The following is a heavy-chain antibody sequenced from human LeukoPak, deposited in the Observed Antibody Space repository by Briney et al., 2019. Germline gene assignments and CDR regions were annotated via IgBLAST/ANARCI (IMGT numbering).Heavy chain of an antibody. J-gene: IGHJ4*02. CDR2: INHSGST. D-gene: IGHD1-14*01. CDR3: ARVGYNGLR. CDR1: GGSFSGYY. V-gene: IGHV4-34*01. Sequence: KPSETLSLTCAVYGGSFSGYYWSWIRQPPGKGLEWIGEINHSGSTNYNPSLKSRVTISVDKSKNQFSLKLSSVTAADTAVYYCARVGYNGLRWGQGTLVTVSS.